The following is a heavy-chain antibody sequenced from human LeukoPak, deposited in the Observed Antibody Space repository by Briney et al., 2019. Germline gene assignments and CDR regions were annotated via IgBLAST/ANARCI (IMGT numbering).Heavy chain of an antibody. CDR1: GFTVSDNY. V-gene: IGHV3-66*01. J-gene: IGHJ6*02. CDR3: ARDGGSGTYSSNHYKYYGTDV. D-gene: IGHD3-10*01. CDR2: VVSGDST. Sequence: GGSLRLSCAAAGFTVSDNYISWVRQAPGKGRESVSFVVSGDSTYYADSVKGRLTISRDNSKNMVYLQINSLRPEDRAVYYCARDGGSGTYSSNHYKYYGTDVWGQGTTVTVSS.